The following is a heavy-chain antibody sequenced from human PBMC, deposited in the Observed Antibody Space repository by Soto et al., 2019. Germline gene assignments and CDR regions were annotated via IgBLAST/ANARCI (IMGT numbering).Heavy chain of an antibody. V-gene: IGHV6-1*01. Sequence: SQTLSLTCAISGDSVSSNSATWDWIRLSPSRGLKWLGRTYYSSKSSYDYAVSGQRRITISPDTSKNQCSLHLNSVTPEDTAVYYCARLIGNSWFPEWGQGTLVTVSS. CDR3: ARLIGNSWFPE. CDR2: TYYSSKSSY. CDR1: GDSVSSNSAT. J-gene: IGHJ4*02. D-gene: IGHD6-13*01.